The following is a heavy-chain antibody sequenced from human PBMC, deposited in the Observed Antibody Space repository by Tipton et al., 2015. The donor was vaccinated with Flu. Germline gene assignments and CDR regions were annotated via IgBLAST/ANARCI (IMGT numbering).Heavy chain of an antibody. CDR3: ARLWRGVISPSRWFGS. J-gene: IGHJ5*01. D-gene: IGHD3-10*01. CDR2: ISTYDAKT. CDR1: GYYFTHYG. Sequence: QVQLVQSGGEVKKPGASVKVSCKASGYYFTHYGITWVQQAPGQGLEGMGWISTYDAKTNYAQNFQDRATMTTDTSTLTVNMELRSLRSDDRAVYFCARLWRGVISPSRWFGSWDQGPLVIVTS. V-gene: IGHV1-18*01.